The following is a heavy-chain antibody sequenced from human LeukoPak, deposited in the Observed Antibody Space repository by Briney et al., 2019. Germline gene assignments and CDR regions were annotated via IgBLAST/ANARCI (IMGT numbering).Heavy chain of an antibody. CDR1: GGSISSYY. Sequence: PSETLSLTCTVSGGSISSYYLSWIRQPPGKGLEWIGYIYYRGSAKYNPSLKSRVAISVDTSKNQFSVKLNSVTAADTAVYYCARYTAMVTGAFDIWGQGTMVTVSS. D-gene: IGHD5-18*01. CDR2: IYYRGSA. V-gene: IGHV4-59*01. CDR3: ARYTAMVTGAFDI. J-gene: IGHJ3*02.